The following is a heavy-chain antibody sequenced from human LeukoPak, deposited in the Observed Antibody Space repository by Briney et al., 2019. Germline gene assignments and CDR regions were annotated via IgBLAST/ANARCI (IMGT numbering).Heavy chain of an antibody. D-gene: IGHD5-18*01. J-gene: IGHJ3*02. V-gene: IGHV4-4*07. Sequence: SETLSLTCTVSCVSISSYYLSWIRQPAGKGLEWIGRIYTSGSTTYNPSLKSRFTISVDKSNNQFSLKLSSVTAEDTAVYYCARDSGLQLWFGPDDFDIWGQGTMVTVSS. CDR1: CVSISSYY. CDR2: IYTSGST. CDR3: ARDSGLQLWFGPDDFDI.